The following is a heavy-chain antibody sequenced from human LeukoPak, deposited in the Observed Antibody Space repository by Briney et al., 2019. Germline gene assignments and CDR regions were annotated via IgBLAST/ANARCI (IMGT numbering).Heavy chain of an antibody. Sequence: PSETLSLTCTISGGSISRSSYYWGWIRQPPGKGLEWIGSIYYSGSTYYNPSLKSRATISVDTSKNQFSLKLSSVTAADTAVYYCAREIVVVPAAIPPSFDPWGQGTLVTVSS. D-gene: IGHD2-2*01. CDR3: AREIVVVPAAIPPSFDP. V-gene: IGHV4-39*07. CDR2: IYYSGST. J-gene: IGHJ5*02. CDR1: GGSISRSSYY.